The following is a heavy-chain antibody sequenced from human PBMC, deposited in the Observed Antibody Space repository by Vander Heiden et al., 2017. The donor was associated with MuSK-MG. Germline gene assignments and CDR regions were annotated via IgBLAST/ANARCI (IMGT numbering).Heavy chain of an antibody. Sequence: QVQLQESGPGLVKPSQTLSLTCTVSGGSISSGGYYCSWIRQHPGKGLEWIGYIYYSGSTYYNPSLKSRVTISVDTSKNQFSLKLSSVTAADTAVYYCARDCHDCWSGPCKDAFDIWVQGTMVNVSS. D-gene: IGHD3-3*01. CDR1: GGSISSGGYY. J-gene: IGHJ3*02. CDR3: ARDCHDCWSGPCKDAFDI. CDR2: IYYSGST. V-gene: IGHV4-31*03.